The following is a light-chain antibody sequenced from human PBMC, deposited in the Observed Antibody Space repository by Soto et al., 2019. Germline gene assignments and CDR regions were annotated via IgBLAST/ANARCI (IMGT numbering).Light chain of an antibody. V-gene: IGKV2-24*01. Sequence: DIVMTQTPLSSPVTLGQPASISCRSSESLVHSDGNTYLSWLHQRPGQPPRLLIYKISKRLPGVPERISGSGAGTEFKLKISRVEAEDVGIYYCMQATQFSWTFGQGTKVEI. CDR1: ESLVHSDGNTY. CDR3: MQATQFSWT. J-gene: IGKJ1*01. CDR2: KIS.